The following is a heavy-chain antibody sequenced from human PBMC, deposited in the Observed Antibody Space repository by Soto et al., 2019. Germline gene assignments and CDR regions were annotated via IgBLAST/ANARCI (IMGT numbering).Heavy chain of an antibody. CDR2: IYYSGST. J-gene: IGHJ4*02. D-gene: IGHD6-19*01. CDR3: ARRFISVATGYFDY. V-gene: IGHV4-39*01. CDR1: GGSISSSSYY. Sequence: SETLSLTCTVSGGSISSSSYYWGWIRQPPGKGLEWIGSIYYSGSTYYNPSLKSRVTISVDTSKNQFSLKLSSVTAADTAVYYCARRFISVATGYFDYWGQGTLVTVSS.